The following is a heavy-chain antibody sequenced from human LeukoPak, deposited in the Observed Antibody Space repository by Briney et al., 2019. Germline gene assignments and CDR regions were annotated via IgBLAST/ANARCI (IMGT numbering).Heavy chain of an antibody. V-gene: IGHV1-2*02. CDR3: ARSRRGVVVPAAIWS. CDR2: INPNSGGT. Sequence: ASVKVSCKASGYTFTGYCMHWVRQAPGQGLEWMGWINPNSGGTNYAQKFQGRVTMTRDTSISTAYMELSRLRSDDTAVYYCARSRRGVVVPAAIWSWGQGTLVTVSS. J-gene: IGHJ5*02. CDR1: GYTFTGYC. D-gene: IGHD2-2*01.